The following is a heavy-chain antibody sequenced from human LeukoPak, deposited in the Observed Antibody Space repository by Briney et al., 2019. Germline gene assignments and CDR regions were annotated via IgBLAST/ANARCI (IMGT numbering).Heavy chain of an antibody. CDR2: ISSSGSTI. V-gene: IGHV3-48*03. CDR1: GFTFSRHG. D-gene: IGHD3-10*02. Sequence: GGSLRLSCAASGFTFSRHGMNWVRQAPGKGLEWVSYISSSGSTIYYADSVKGRFTISRDNAKNSLYLQMNSLRAEDTAVYYCAELGITMIGGVWGKGTTVTISS. J-gene: IGHJ6*04. CDR3: AELGITMIGGV.